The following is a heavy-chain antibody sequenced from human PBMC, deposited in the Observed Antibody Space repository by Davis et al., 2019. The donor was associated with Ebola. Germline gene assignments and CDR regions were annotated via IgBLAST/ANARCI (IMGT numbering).Heavy chain of an antibody. Sequence: SETLSLTCTVSGGSVSSDTYYWSWIRQPPGKGLEYIGYISNSGSTNYNPSLKSRVTISVDTSKNQFSLKLSSVTAADTAVYYCARQVAVAVYFDYWGQGTLVTVSS. CDR2: ISNSGST. CDR1: GGSVSSDTYY. D-gene: IGHD6-19*01. V-gene: IGHV4-61*01. J-gene: IGHJ4*02. CDR3: ARQVAVAVYFDY.